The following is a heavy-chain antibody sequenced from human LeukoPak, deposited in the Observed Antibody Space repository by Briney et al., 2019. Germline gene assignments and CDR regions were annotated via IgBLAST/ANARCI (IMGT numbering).Heavy chain of an antibody. Sequence: SQTLSLTCTVSGVSISSGDHNWSWIRQHPGKGLEWIGYISYTGSPDYNPSLRSRLTISLDTSQNQFSLRLSSVTAADTAVYYCARLDYGDYEVFDIWGQGTMVTVSS. CDR2: ISYTGSP. V-gene: IGHV4-31*03. CDR1: GVSISSGDHN. J-gene: IGHJ3*02. D-gene: IGHD4-17*01. CDR3: ARLDYGDYEVFDI.